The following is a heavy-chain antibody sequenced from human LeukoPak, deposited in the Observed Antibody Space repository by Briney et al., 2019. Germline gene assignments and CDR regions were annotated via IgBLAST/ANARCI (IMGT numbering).Heavy chain of an antibody. Sequence: GASVKVSCKASGYTFTSYGISWVRQAPGQGLEWMGWISAYNGNTNYAQKLQGRVTMTTDTSTSTAYMELRSLRSDDTAVYYCAREYCSSTSCYIGDGNNWFDPWGQGTLVTVSS. D-gene: IGHD2-2*02. CDR2: ISAYNGNT. CDR3: AREYCSSTSCYIGDGNNWFDP. V-gene: IGHV1-18*01. J-gene: IGHJ5*02. CDR1: GYTFTSYG.